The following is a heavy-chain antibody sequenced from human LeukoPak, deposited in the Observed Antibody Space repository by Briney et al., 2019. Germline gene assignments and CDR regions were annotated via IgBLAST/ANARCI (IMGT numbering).Heavy chain of an antibody. CDR2: ISGSGGST. CDR3: AKRTYDFWSGYADLYYYYGMDV. J-gene: IGHJ6*02. V-gene: IGHV3-23*01. CDR1: GFTFSSYA. D-gene: IGHD3-3*01. Sequence: GGSLRLSCAASGFTFSSYAMSWVRQAPGKGLEWVSAISGSGGSTYYADSVKGRFTISRDNSKNTLYLQMNSLRAEDTAVYYCAKRTYDFWSGYADLYYYYGMDVWGQGTTVTVSS.